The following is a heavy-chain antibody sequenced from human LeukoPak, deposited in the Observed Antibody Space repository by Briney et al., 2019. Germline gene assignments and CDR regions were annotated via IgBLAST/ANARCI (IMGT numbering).Heavy chain of an antibody. V-gene: IGHV1-18*01. CDR3: ARPYYSGSGSLDY. CDR1: GYTFTSHD. Sequence: ASVQVSCKASGYTFTSHDISWVRQAPGQSLEWMGWISPHNGNTNYVQKLQDRVTMTTDASTSTAYMELRSLRPDDTAVYYCARPYYSGSGSLDYWGQGTLVTVSS. CDR2: ISPHNGNT. D-gene: IGHD3-10*01. J-gene: IGHJ4*02.